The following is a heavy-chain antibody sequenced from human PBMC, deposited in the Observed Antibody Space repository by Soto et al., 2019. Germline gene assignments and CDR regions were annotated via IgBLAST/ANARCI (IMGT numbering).Heavy chain of an antibody. V-gene: IGHV3-7*05. CDR3: ARKAGGYSYGYGY. D-gene: IGHD5-18*01. CDR2: IKQDGSEK. J-gene: IGHJ4*02. Sequence: GGSLRLSCAASGFTFSSYWMSWVRQAPGKGLEWVANIKQDGSEKYYVDSVKGRFTISRDNAKNSLYLQMNSLRAEDTAVYYCARKAGGYSYGYGYWGQGTLVTVSS. CDR1: GFTFSSYW.